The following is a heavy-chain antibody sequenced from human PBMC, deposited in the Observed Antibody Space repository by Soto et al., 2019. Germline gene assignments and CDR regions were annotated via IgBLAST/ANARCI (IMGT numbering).Heavy chain of an antibody. CDR2: IYYTGTT. CDR3: ATDPHDCGVRAGGIDV. V-gene: IGHV4-61*01. CDR1: GGSVSSGTHY. Sequence: QVQLQESGPGLVKPSETLSLTCSVSGGSVSSGTHYWSWIRQPPGKGLAWIGYIYYTGTTQYNPSLKSRTTVLVDTSKNQCSLKMSSVAAADTALYYCATDPHDCGVRAGGIDVWGQGTTVTVSS. D-gene: IGHD2-21*01. J-gene: IGHJ6*02.